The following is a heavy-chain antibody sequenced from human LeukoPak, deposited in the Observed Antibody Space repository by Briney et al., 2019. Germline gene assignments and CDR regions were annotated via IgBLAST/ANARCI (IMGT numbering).Heavy chain of an antibody. Sequence: PGGSLRLSCAASGFTFSSYKMNWVRQAPGKGLEWVSFISSSGSTIYYADSVKGRFTISRDNAKNSLYLQMNSLRAEDTAVYYCASSEAAAYWYFGLWGRGTLVTVSS. CDR2: ISSSGSTI. D-gene: IGHD6-13*01. V-gene: IGHV3-48*03. CDR3: ASSEAAAYWYFGL. CDR1: GFTFSSYK. J-gene: IGHJ2*01.